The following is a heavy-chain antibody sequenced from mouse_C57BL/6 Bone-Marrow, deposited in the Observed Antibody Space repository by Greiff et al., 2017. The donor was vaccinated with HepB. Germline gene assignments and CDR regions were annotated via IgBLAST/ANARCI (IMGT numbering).Heavy chain of an antibody. Sequence: EVQLVESGGDLVKPGGSLKLSCAASGFTFSSYGMSWVRQTPDKRLGWVATISSGGSYTYYPDSVKGRFTISRDNAKNTLYLQMSSLKSEDTAMYYCARRGYYYGSSPFAMDYWGQGTSVTVSS. J-gene: IGHJ4*01. CDR2: ISSGGSYT. CDR1: GFTFSSYG. D-gene: IGHD1-1*01. CDR3: ARRGYYYGSSPFAMDY. V-gene: IGHV5-6*01.